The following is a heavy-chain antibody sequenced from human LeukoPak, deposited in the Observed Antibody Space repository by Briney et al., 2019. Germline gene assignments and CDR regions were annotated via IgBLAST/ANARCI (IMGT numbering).Heavy chain of an antibody. D-gene: IGHD1-26*01. Sequence: PSETLSLTCAVYGGSFSGYYWSWIRQPPGKGLEWIGEINHSGSTNYNPSLKSRVTISVDTSKNQFSLKLSSVTAADTAVYYCARDSFLPNYYYYMDVWGKGTTVTVSS. CDR2: INHSGST. V-gene: IGHV4-34*01. CDR1: GGSFSGYY. CDR3: ARDSFLPNYYYYMDV. J-gene: IGHJ6*03.